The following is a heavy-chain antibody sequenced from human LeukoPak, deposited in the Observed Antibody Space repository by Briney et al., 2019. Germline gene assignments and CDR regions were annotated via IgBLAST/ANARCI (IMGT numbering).Heavy chain of an antibody. CDR3: VRGGYYTLEYYYYMDV. V-gene: IGHV4-34*01. Sequence: SETLSLTCAVYGGSFSGYYWSWIRQPPGKGLEWIGEINHSGSTNYNPSLKSRVTISVDTSKNQFSLKLSSVTAADTAVYYCVRGGYYTLEYYYYMDVWGKGTTVTVSS. CDR2: INHSGST. CDR1: GGSFSGYY. J-gene: IGHJ6*03. D-gene: IGHD3-3*01.